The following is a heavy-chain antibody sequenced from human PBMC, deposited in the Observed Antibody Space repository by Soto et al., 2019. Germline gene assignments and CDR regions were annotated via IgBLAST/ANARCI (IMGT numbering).Heavy chain of an antibody. Sequence: QVQLVQSGAEVKKPGASVKVSCKASGYTFTSYDISWVRQAPGQGLEWMGWISTYDGNTNYAQKLQGRVTMTTDTSTSTAYMELRSLRSDDTAVYYCARGFRVAATRWWFDPWGQGTLVSVSS. D-gene: IGHD2-15*01. V-gene: IGHV1-18*01. J-gene: IGHJ5*02. CDR2: ISTYDGNT. CDR3: ARGFRVAATRWWFDP. CDR1: GYTFTSYD.